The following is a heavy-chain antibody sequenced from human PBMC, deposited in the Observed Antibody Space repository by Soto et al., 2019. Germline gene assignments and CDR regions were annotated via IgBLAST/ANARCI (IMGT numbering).Heavy chain of an antibody. Sequence: GAPVKVSCKASGGTFSSYAISWVRQAPGQGLEWMGGIIPIFGTANYAQKFQGRVTITADESTSTAYWELSSLRSEDTAVYYCARGYYDSSGYYPSPYPFSRSYFDYRGQGTLVTVSS. J-gene: IGHJ4*02. V-gene: IGHV1-69*13. CDR1: GGTFSSYA. D-gene: IGHD3-22*01. CDR2: IIPIFGTA. CDR3: ARGYYDSSGYYPSPYPFSRSYFDY.